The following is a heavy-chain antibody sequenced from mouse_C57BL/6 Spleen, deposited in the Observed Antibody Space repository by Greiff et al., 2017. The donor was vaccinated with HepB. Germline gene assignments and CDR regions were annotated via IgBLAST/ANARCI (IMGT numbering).Heavy chain of an antibody. Sequence: VQLQQSGAELVRPGTSVKLSCKASGYTFTSYWMHWVKQRPGQGLEWIGVIDPSDSYTNYNQKFKGKATLTVGTSSSTAYMQLSSLTSEDSAVYYCARPIYYSNYDYAMDSWGQGTSVTVSS. J-gene: IGHJ4*01. CDR2: IDPSDSYT. CDR1: GYTFTSYW. D-gene: IGHD2-5*01. V-gene: IGHV1-59*01. CDR3: ARPIYYSNYDYAMDS.